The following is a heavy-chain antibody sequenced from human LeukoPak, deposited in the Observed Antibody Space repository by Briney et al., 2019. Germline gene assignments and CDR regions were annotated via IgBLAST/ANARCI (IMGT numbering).Heavy chain of an antibody. D-gene: IGHD6-13*01. Sequence: GASVKVSCKPSGYTFTSYGISWVRQAPGQGLEWMGWISAYNGNTNYAQKLQGRVTMTTDTSTSTAYMELRSLRSDDTAVYYCARDPNLIAAAGTWFDPWGQGTLVTVSS. CDR2: ISAYNGNT. V-gene: IGHV1-18*01. J-gene: IGHJ5*02. CDR3: ARDPNLIAAAGTWFDP. CDR1: GYTFTSYG.